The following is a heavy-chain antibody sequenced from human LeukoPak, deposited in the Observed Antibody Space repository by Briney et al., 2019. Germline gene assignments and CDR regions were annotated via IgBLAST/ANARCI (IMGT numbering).Heavy chain of an antibody. J-gene: IGHJ5*02. D-gene: IGHD6-13*01. CDR3: ASRPPRIAAAGTIWFDP. V-gene: IGHV1-69*13. Sequence: ASVKVSCKASGGTFSSYAISWVRQAPGQGLEWMGGIIPIFGTANYAQKFQGRVTITADESTSTAYMELSSLRSEDTAVYYCASRPPRIAAAGTIWFDPWGQGTLVTVSS. CDR2: IIPIFGTA. CDR1: GGTFSSYA.